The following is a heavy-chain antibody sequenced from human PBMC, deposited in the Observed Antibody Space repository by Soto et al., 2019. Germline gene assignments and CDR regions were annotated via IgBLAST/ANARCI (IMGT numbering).Heavy chain of an antibody. Sequence: GGSLRLSCAASGFTFSSYAMNWVRQAPGKGLEWVSVISGSDGSTYYADSVKGRFTISRDNSKNTLNLQMNSLRAEDTAVYYCARGYGRNFDYWGQGTLVTVSS. D-gene: IGHD5-18*01. CDR1: GFTFSSYA. V-gene: IGHV3-23*01. J-gene: IGHJ4*02. CDR3: ARGYGRNFDY. CDR2: ISGSDGST.